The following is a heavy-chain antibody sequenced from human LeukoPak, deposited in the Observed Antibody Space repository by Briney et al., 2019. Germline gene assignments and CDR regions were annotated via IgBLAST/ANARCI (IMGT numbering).Heavy chain of an antibody. CDR1: GFTFSSIA. J-gene: IGHJ4*02. V-gene: IGHV3-23*01. CDR2: ISGSGGGT. Sequence: PGGSLRLSCAASGFTFSSIAMSWVRQAPDKGLEWVSTISGSGGGTYYADSVKGRFTISRDDSKNTLYLQMNSLGAEDTATYFCASQPSAVAGNYWGQGTLVTVSS. D-gene: IGHD6-19*01. CDR3: ASQPSAVAGNY.